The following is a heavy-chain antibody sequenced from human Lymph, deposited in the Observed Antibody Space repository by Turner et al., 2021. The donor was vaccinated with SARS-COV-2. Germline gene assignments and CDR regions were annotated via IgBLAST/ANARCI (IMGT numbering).Heavy chain of an antibody. J-gene: IGHJ4*02. V-gene: IGHV3-21*03. CDR2: ISDDGSYI. D-gene: IGHD3-22*01. Sequence: EVQLVESGGGLVKPGGSLKLSCAASGFTFSSYAMSWVRQTPEKRLEWVATISDDGSYIYYSDHVKGRFTISRDNAKNNVFLQMNHLKSEDTALYYCSRGSYDPAWFSYWGQGTLVTVS. CDR3: SRGSYDPAWFSY. CDR1: GFTFSSYA.